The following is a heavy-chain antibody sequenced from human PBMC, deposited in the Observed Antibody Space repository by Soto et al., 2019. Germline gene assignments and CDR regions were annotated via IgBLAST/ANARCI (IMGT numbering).Heavy chain of an antibody. Sequence: GGSLRLSCAASGFNFRNYAMSWVRQVPGKGLEWVSAISRNGDVTYYADSVKGRFTISRDNSKNTLFLQMNSLRAEDTATYLFAKGGGYCSGGRCNFSPSADWGQGTLVTVSS. V-gene: IGHV3-23*01. CDR2: ISRNGDVT. D-gene: IGHD2-15*01. CDR1: GFNFRNYA. J-gene: IGHJ4*02. CDR3: AKGGGYCSGGRCNFSPSAD.